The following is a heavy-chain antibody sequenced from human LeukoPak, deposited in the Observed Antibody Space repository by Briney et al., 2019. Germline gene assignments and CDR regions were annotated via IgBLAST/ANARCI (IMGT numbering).Heavy chain of an antibody. CDR1: GLTFSSYA. D-gene: IGHD5-24*01. CDR2: ISYDGSNK. J-gene: IGHJ4*02. CDR3: ARVGRWLQVVPDY. V-gene: IGHV3-30-3*01. Sequence: GRSLRLSCAASGLTFSSYAMHWVRQAPGKGLEWVAVISYDGSNKYYADSVKGRFTISRDNSKNTLYLQMNSLRAEDTAVYYCARVGRWLQVVPDYWGQGTLVTVSS.